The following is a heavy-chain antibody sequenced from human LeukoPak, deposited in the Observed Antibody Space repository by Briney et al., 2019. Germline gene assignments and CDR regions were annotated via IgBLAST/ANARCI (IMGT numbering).Heavy chain of an antibody. D-gene: IGHD3-16*01. CDR2: IDISGGAT. J-gene: IGHJ4*02. V-gene: IGHV3-23*05. Sequence: GGSLRLSCVASGFPFSSHAMCWVRQAPGKGLEWVSSIDISGGATWYADSVRGRFTISRDNSKNTLYLQMTSLRVEDTVLYYCANEIRPNDYWGEGTLVSASS. CDR1: GFPFSSHA. CDR3: ANEIRPNDY.